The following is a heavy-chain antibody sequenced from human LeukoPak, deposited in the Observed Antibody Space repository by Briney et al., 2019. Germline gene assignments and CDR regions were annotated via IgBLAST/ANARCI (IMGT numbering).Heavy chain of an antibody. D-gene: IGHD3-22*01. V-gene: IGHV3-23*01. CDR3: AKRTPYSSGSYYCDY. CDR2: ISGSGGTT. CDR1: GFTFSSYA. Sequence: GGALRHSCEGSGFTFSSYAMSWVRPAPGKGVEWVSAISGSGGTTNYADSVKGRLTISRDNSQNTLYLQINSLRAEDTAVYYCAKRTPYSSGSYYCDYWGQGTLVTVSS. J-gene: IGHJ4*02.